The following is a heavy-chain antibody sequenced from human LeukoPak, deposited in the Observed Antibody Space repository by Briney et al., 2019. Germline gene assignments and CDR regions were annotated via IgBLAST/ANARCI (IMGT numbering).Heavy chain of an antibody. CDR3: ARNWGGIGH. CDR2: IIGDGHDT. J-gene: IGHJ4*02. Sequence: GGSLRLSCAASGFRFSDHLMHWVRQTPNEGLVWVARIIGDGHDTSYADSSGRFTISRDNTKNTLYLQMNSLRVEDTAVYFCARNWGGIGHWGPGTQVTVSS. V-gene: IGHV3-74*01. D-gene: IGHD3-16*01. CDR1: GFRFSDHL.